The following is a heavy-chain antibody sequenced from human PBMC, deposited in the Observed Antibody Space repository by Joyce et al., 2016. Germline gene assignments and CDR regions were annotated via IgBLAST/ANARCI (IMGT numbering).Heavy chain of an antibody. Sequence: EVHLLESGGGLVQPGGSLRLSCAASGFTFTNYAMTWVRQAPGKGLEWVSSISNTVTGTYYADYVKGRFTISRDISKNMLYLQMNSLRSEDTAIYYCAKGNCGQYIDYFEHWGQGTLVTVSS. CDR2: ISNTVTGT. D-gene: IGHD2-21*01. CDR1: GFTFTNYA. J-gene: IGHJ4*02. V-gene: IGHV3-23*01. CDR3: AKGNCGQYIDYFEH.